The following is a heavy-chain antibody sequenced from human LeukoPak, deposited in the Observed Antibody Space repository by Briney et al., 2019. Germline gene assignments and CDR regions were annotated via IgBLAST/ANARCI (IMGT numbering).Heavy chain of an antibody. CDR3: ARVGYNWNSWFDP. D-gene: IGHD1-7*01. CDR2: INPNSGGT. Sequence: ASVKVSCKASGYTFTGYYMHWVRQAPGQGLEWMGWINPNSGGTNYAQKFQGRVTMTRDTSISTAYMELSRLRSDDTAVYYCARVGYNWNSWFDPWGQGTLVTVSS. J-gene: IGHJ5*02. CDR1: GYTFTGYY. V-gene: IGHV1-2*02.